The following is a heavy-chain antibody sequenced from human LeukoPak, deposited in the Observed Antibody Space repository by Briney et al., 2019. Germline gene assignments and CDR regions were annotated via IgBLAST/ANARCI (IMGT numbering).Heavy chain of an antibody. Sequence: GGSLRLSCAASGFTFSSYSMNWVRQAPGKGLEWVSSISSSSSSYIYYADSVKGRFTISRDNAKNSLYLQMNSLRAEDTAVYYCARGGQRAGWLDDFDYWGQGTLVTVSS. J-gene: IGHJ4*02. CDR3: ARGGQRAGWLDDFDY. CDR2: ISSSSSSYI. CDR1: GFTFSSYS. D-gene: IGHD6-19*01. V-gene: IGHV3-21*01.